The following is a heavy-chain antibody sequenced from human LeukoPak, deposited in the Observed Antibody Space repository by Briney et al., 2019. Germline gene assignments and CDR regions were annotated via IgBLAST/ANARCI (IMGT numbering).Heavy chain of an antibody. J-gene: IGHJ3*02. CDR1: GGSISSSSYY. Sequence: SETLSLTCTVSGGSISSSSYYWGWIRQPPGKGLEWIGSIYYSGSTYYNPSLKSRVTISVDTSKNLFSLKLSSVTAADTAVYYCASPGPFYSDYVAFDIWGQGTMVTVSS. CDR3: ASPGPFYSDYVAFDI. CDR2: IYYSGST. D-gene: IGHD4-11*01. V-gene: IGHV4-39*01.